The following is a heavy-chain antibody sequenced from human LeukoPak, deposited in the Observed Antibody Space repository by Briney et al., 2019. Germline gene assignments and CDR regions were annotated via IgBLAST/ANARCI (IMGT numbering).Heavy chain of an antibody. CDR1: GFTFSSYW. CDR3: VKDQREAYRSGWSRDFDY. V-gene: IGHV3-74*01. D-gene: IGHD6-19*01. CDR2: INSDGSST. J-gene: IGHJ4*02. Sequence: GGSLRLSCAASGFTFSSYWMHWVRQAPGKGLVWVSRINSDGSSTSYADSVKGRFTISRDNAKNTLYLQMNSLRAEDTAVYYCVKDQREAYRSGWSRDFDYWGQGTLVTVSS.